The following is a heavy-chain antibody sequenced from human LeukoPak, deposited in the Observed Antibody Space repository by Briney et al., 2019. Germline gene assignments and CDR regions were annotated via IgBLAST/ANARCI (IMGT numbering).Heavy chain of an antibody. Sequence: GGSLRLSCAASGFTFSSYAMHWVRQAPGKGLEWVAVISYDGSNKYYADSVKGRFTISRDNAKNSLNLQMNSLRAEDTAVYYCAREAGGMDVWGQGTTVTVSS. V-gene: IGHV3-30*04. CDR3: AREAGGMDV. J-gene: IGHJ6*02. CDR2: ISYDGSNK. CDR1: GFTFSSYA.